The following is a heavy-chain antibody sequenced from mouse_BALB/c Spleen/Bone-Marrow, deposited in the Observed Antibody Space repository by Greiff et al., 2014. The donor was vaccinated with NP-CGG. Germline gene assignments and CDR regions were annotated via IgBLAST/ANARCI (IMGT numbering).Heavy chain of an antibody. Sequence: VQLQQSGALLVRPGVSVKISCKGSGYSFTDYAMHWVKQSHAKSLEWIGIISSSYGDATFNQKFKGKATMTVDKSSNTAFMELDRLTSEDTDIYCCARGLSYDYGTSYYFDYWGQGTTLTVSS. CDR1: GYSFTDYA. V-gene: IGHV1S137*01. D-gene: IGHD1-1*01. J-gene: IGHJ2*01. CDR2: ISSSYGDA. CDR3: ARGLSYDYGTSYYFDY.